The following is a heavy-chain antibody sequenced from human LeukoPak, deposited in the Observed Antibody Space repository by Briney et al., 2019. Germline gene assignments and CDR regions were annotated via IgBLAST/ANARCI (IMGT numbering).Heavy chain of an antibody. CDR2: IRDDASNK. J-gene: IGHJ4*02. CDR3: AKDSCSGGSCYSNV. D-gene: IGHD2-15*01. CDR1: GFTFSSYG. Sequence: GGSLRLSCSASGFTFSSYGMHWVRPGQGQGLEWVAFIRDDASNKYYADSVKGRFTISRDNSKNTLYLQMNSLRAEDTAVYYCAKDSCSGGSCYSNVWGQGTLVTVSS. V-gene: IGHV3-30*02.